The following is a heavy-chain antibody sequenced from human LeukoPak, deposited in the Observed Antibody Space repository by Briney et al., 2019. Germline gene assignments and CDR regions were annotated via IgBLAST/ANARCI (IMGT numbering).Heavy chain of an antibody. V-gene: IGHV4-59*01. CDR3: ARAPYFDFWTSYYFDY. CDR2: IYYSGST. D-gene: IGHD3-3*01. J-gene: IGHJ4*02. CDR1: GGSISSYY. Sequence: SETLSLTCTVSGGSISSYYWSWIRQPPGKGLEWIGYIYYSGSTNYNPSLNSRVTISVDMSKNQFSLKLSSVTAANTAVYYCARAPYFDFWTSYYFDYWGLGTLVTVSS.